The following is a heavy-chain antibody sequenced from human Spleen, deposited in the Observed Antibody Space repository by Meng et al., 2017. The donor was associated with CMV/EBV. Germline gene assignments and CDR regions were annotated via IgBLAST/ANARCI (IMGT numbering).Heavy chain of an antibody. D-gene: IGHD3-22*01. CDR3: ALDSSYYDSSRPRFDH. CDR1: GFTFSDYP. Sequence: GESLKISCGGSGFTFSDYPMRWVRQAPGKGLEWVSGISGSGGATYYADSVKGRFTMSRDNSKNTLYLQMNSLRAEDTAAYYCALDSSYYDSSRPRFDHWGQGTLVTVSS. J-gene: IGHJ4*02. CDR2: ISGSGGAT. V-gene: IGHV3-23*01.